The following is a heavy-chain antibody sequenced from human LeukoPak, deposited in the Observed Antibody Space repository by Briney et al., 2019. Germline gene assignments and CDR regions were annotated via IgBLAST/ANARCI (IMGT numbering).Heavy chain of an antibody. CDR3: ARVAVAGTTDAFDI. Sequence: GASVKVSCKASGYTFTGYYMHWVRQAPGQGLEWMGWINPNSGGTNYAQKFQGRVTMTRDTSISTAYMELSRLRSDDTAAYYCARVAVAGTTDAFDIWGQGTMVTVSS. CDR1: GYTFTGYY. J-gene: IGHJ3*02. V-gene: IGHV1-2*02. CDR2: INPNSGGT. D-gene: IGHD6-19*01.